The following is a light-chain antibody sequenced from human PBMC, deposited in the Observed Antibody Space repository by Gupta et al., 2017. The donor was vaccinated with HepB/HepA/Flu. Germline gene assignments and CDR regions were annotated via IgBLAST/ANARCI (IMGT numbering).Light chain of an antibody. Sequence: DIVMTKSPDSLAVSLGERATTNCKSSQSVLYSSNNKNYLAWYQQKPGKPPKLLNYWASTWESGVPDRFSGSGSGTDFTLTIRSLQAEDVAVYYCQQYYSTPLTFGGGTKVEIK. CDR2: WAS. J-gene: IGKJ4*01. CDR1: QSVLYSSNNKNY. CDR3: QQYYSTPLT. V-gene: IGKV4-1*01.